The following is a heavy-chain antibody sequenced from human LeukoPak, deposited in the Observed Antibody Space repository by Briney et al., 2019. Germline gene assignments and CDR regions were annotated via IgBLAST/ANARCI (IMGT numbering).Heavy chain of an antibody. D-gene: IGHD3-22*01. J-gene: IGHJ2*01. V-gene: IGHV4-34*01. CDR3: ASPAYYYDSSGYYRRNWYFDL. Sequence: SETLSLTCAVYGGSFSGYYWSWIRQPPGKGLEWIGEINHSGSTNYNPSLKSRVTISVDTSKNQFSLKLSSVTAADTAVYYCASPAYYYDSSGYYRRNWYFDLWGRGTLVTVSS. CDR1: GGSFSGYY. CDR2: INHSGST.